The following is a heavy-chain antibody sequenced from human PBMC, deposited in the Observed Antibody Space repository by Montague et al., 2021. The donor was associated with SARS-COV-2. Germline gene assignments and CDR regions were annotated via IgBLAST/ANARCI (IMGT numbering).Heavy chain of an antibody. Sequence: SETLSLTCTVSGGSISNYYWSWIRQPPGKGLEWIGYIYYSGSTSSNPSLKGRVTISIDTSKNQFSLNLSSVTAADTAIYYCARHGLEGANYYYFGLDVWGQGTTVTVSS. D-gene: IGHD2-8*01. CDR3: ARHGLEGANYYYFGLDV. CDR2: IYYSGST. J-gene: IGHJ6*02. CDR1: GGSISNYY. V-gene: IGHV4-59*08.